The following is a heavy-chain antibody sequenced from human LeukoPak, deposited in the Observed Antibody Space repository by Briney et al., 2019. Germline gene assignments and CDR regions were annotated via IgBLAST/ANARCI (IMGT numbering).Heavy chain of an antibody. J-gene: IGHJ4*02. Sequence: SETLSLTCTVSGGSISRYYWSWIRQPPGKGLEWIGNIYHSGSPNYSPSLKSRATISADTSKNQISLKLTSVTAADTAVYYCARDVCSGGTCYLDYWGRGTLVSVSS. CDR3: ARDVCSGGTCYLDY. CDR2: IYHSGSP. D-gene: IGHD2-15*01. V-gene: IGHV4-59*01. CDR1: GGSISRYY.